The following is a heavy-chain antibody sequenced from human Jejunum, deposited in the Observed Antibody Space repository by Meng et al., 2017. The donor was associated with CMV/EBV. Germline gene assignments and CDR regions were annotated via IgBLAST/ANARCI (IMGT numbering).Heavy chain of an antibody. CDR1: GYTVTNYG. D-gene: IGHD1-26*01. CDR2: ISAYNGNT. Sequence: QAQLGQSGGEVKGPWASLKVSCKASGYTVTNYGITWVRQAPGQGLEWMGWISAYNGNTNYAQTLQGRVTMTTDTSTSTAYMELRSLRSDDTAVYYCARVEVGITSGDYWGQGTLVTVSS. J-gene: IGHJ4*02. CDR3: ARVEVGITSGDY. V-gene: IGHV1-18*01.